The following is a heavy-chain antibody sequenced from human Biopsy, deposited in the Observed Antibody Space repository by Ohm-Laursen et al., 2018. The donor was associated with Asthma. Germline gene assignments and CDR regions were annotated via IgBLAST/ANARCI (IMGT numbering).Heavy chain of an antibody. V-gene: IGHV1-3*01. CDR3: ARTYYDFLTGQVNDALAM. CDR1: GYMFINYA. CDR2: INAGNGNT. D-gene: IGHD3-9*01. J-gene: IGHJ3*02. Sequence: ASVKVSCKASGYMFINYAIHWVRQAPGQRLEWMGWINAGNGNTKYSEKFQGRVTITRDTSASTAYMDLSSLRSEDTAVYYCARTYYDFLTGQVNDALAMWGQGTVVTVSS.